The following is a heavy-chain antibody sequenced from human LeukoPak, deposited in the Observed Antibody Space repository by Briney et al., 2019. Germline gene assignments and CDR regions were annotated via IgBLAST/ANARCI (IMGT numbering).Heavy chain of an antibody. J-gene: IGHJ5*02. CDR3: ARDIGYGIPVGWFDP. D-gene: IGHD2-15*01. CDR2: IYYSGST. CDR1: GGSVSSGSYY. Sequence: SETLPLTCTVSGGSVSSGSYYWSWIRQPPGKGLEWIGYIYYSGSTNYNPSLKSRVTISVDTSKNQFSLKLSSVTAADTAVYYCARDIGYGIPVGWFDPWGQGTLVTVSS. V-gene: IGHV4-61*01.